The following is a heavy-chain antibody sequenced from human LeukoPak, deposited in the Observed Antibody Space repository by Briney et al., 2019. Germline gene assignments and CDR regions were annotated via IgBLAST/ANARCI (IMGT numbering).Heavy chain of an antibody. V-gene: IGHV4-59*08. D-gene: IGHD2-21*02. Sequence: SETLSLTCTVSGDSISTYYWSWVRQPPGKGLEWIGYIYYSGGTNYNPSLKSRITMPVDTSKNQFSLKLSSVTAADTAVYYCARHEPKGDHQNAFDMWGQGTKVTVSS. CDR1: GDSISTYY. J-gene: IGHJ3*02. CDR2: IYYSGGT. CDR3: ARHEPKGDHQNAFDM.